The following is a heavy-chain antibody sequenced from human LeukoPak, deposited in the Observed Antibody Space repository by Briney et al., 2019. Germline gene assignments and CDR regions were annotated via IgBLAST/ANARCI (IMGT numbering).Heavy chain of an antibody. CDR1: GYTFTGYY. CDR2: ISAYNGNT. CDR3: ARMHSSGWPLDAFDF. Sequence: ASVKVSCKASGYTFTGYYMHWVRQAPGQGLEWMGWISAYNGNTNYAQNFQGRVTMTTDTSTRTAYMELRSLRFDDTAVYYCARMHSSGWPLDAFDFWGQGTMVTVSS. D-gene: IGHD6-19*01. J-gene: IGHJ3*01. V-gene: IGHV1-18*04.